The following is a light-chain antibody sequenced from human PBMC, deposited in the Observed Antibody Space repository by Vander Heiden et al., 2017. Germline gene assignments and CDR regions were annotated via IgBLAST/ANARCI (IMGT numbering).Light chain of an antibody. J-gene: IGKJ3*01. V-gene: IGKV3-20*01. CDR2: GES. CDR1: QSVSSSY. Sequence: EIVLTQSPGTLSLSPGERATLSCRASQSVSSSYLAWYQQKPGQAPRLLIYGESSRATGIPDRFSGSGSGTDFALTISRREPEDFAVYYCQQYGSSTLFTFGHGTKVDIK. CDR3: QQYGSSTLFT.